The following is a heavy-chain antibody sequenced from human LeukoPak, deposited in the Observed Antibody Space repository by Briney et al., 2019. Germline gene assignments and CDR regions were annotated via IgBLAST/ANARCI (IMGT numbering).Heavy chain of an antibody. CDR1: GGSISSGGYY. V-gene: IGHV4-31*03. D-gene: IGHD6-13*01. Sequence: PSETLSLTCTVSGGSISSGGYYWSWIRQHPGKGLEWIGYIYYSGSTYYNPSLKSRVTISVDTSKNQFSLKLSSVTAADTAVYYCARVQTSGSSWVSDWFDPWGQGTLVTVSS. CDR2: IYYSGST. CDR3: ARVQTSGSSWVSDWFDP. J-gene: IGHJ5*02.